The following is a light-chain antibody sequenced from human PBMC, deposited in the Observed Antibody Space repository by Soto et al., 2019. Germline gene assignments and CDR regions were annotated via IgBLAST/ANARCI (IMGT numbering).Light chain of an antibody. CDR3: LQDYNYPLT. J-gene: IGKJ4*01. CDR2: GAS. Sequence: AITMTQSPSSLSASVGDRVTLTCRASQGIRSDLGWYQQKPGKAPKLLIYGASSLQSGVPSRFSGSGSGTDFTLTISSLQPEDFATYYCLQDYNYPLTFGGGTKVEIK. V-gene: IGKV1-6*01. CDR1: QGIRSD.